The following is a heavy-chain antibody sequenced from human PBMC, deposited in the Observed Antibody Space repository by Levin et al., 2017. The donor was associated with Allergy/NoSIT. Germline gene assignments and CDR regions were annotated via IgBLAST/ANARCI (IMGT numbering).Heavy chain of an antibody. CDR3: ARVNNSAGADY. D-gene: IGHD6-25*01. CDR1: GYTIANYW. V-gene: IGHV5-51*01. CDR2: IYPGDSDG. J-gene: IGHJ4*02. Sequence: PGGSLRLSCKASGYTIANYWIAWVRQMPGKGLEWMGIIYPGDSDGRYSPSFQGQVTISADKSISTAYLQWSSLKASDSAKYYCARVNNSAGADYWGQGTLVTVSS.